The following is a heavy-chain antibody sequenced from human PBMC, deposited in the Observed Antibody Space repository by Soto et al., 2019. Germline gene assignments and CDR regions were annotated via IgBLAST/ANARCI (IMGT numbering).Heavy chain of an antibody. D-gene: IGHD1-1*01. CDR1: GFTFSSYS. Sequence: GGSLRLSCAASGFTFSSYSMNWVRQAPGKGLEWVSYISSSSTIYYADSVKGRFTISRDNAKNSLYLQMNSLRDEDTAVYYCARGKGGWNNDAFDIWGQGTMVTVSS. V-gene: IGHV3-48*02. J-gene: IGHJ3*02. CDR2: ISSSSTI. CDR3: ARGKGGWNNDAFDI.